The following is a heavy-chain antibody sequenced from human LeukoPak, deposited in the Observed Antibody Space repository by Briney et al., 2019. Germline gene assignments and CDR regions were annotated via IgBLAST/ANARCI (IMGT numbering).Heavy chain of an antibody. CDR1: GGSISSGIYS. V-gene: IGHV4-61*01. J-gene: IGHJ4*02. CDR3: AISPYNWNYLY. Sequence: SETLSLTCAVSGGSISSGIYSWNWIRQPPGKGLEWIGYIYTSGSTSVNPSLKSRVTISVDTSKNQFSLQLTSVTAADTAVYYCAISPYNWNYLYWGQGTLVTVSS. CDR2: IYTSGST. D-gene: IGHD1-7*01.